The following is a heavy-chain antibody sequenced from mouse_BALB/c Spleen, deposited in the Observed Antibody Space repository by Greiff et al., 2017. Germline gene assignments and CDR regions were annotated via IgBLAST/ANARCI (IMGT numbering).Heavy chain of an antibody. J-gene: IGHJ3*01. CDR1: GYSFTSYW. CDR2: IYPGNSDT. CDR3: TRGGLHYYGPFAY. Sequence: EVQLQQSGTVLARPGASVKMSCKASGYSFTSYWMHWVKQRPGQGLEWIGAIYPGNSDTSYNQKFKGKAKLTAVTSASTAYMELSSLTNEVSAVYYCTRGGLHYYGPFAYWGQGTLVTVSA. V-gene: IGHV1-5*01. D-gene: IGHD1-2*01.